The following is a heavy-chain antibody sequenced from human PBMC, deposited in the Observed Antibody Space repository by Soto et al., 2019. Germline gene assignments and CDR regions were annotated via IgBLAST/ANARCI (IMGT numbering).Heavy chain of an antibody. D-gene: IGHD1-7*01. Sequence: GGSLRLSCAASGFTFSSYSMNWVRQAPGKGLEWVSSISSSSSYIYYADSVKGRSTISRDNAKNSLYLQMNSLRAEDTAVYYCASSSSVTGTVYWGQGTLVTVSS. CDR2: ISSSSSYI. CDR3: ASSSSVTGTVY. CDR1: GFTFSSYS. J-gene: IGHJ4*02. V-gene: IGHV3-21*01.